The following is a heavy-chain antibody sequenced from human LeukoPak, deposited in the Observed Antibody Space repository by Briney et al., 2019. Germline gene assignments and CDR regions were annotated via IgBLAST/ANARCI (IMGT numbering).Heavy chain of an antibody. Sequence: ASVKVSCKASGYTFSGTGWYLYWLRQAPGQGLECMGWIHPNNGDTAYAQKFEGRVALTRDTSISTAYMELRRLRPDDTAVYFCARDGPAQMVDLDYWGQGTLVTVSS. D-gene: IGHD3-10*01. CDR2: IHPNNGDT. J-gene: IGHJ4*02. V-gene: IGHV1-2*02. CDR1: GYTFSGTGWY. CDR3: ARDGPAQMVDLDY.